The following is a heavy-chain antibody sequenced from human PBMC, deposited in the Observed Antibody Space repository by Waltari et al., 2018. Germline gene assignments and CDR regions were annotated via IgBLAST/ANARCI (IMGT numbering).Heavy chain of an antibody. J-gene: IGHJ4*02. CDR3: AREFYYDSSGYPETSFDY. V-gene: IGHV1-69*01. CDR2: IIPIFGTA. CDR1: GGPFSSYA. Sequence: QVQLVQSGAEVKKPGSSVKVSCKASGGPFSSYAISWVRQAPGPGLEWMGGIIPIFGTANYAQKFQGRVTITADESTSTAYMELSSLRSEDTAVYYCAREFYYDSSGYPETSFDYWGQGTLVTVSS. D-gene: IGHD3-22*01.